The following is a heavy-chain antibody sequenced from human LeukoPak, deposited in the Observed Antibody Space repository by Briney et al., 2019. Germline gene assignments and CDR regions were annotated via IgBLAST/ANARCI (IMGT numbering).Heavy chain of an antibody. CDR1: GDSVSSNDAA. CDR2: TLYRSKWSY. CDR3: ARENTLVRGVINPLDY. D-gene: IGHD3-10*01. Sequence: SQTLSLTYAISGDSVSSNDAAWNWIRQSPSRGLEWLGRTLYRSKWSYDYAVSVRGRITINPDTSKNQFSLQLSSVTPEDTAVYYCARENTLVRGVINPLDYWGQGTLVTVSS. V-gene: IGHV6-1*01. J-gene: IGHJ4*02.